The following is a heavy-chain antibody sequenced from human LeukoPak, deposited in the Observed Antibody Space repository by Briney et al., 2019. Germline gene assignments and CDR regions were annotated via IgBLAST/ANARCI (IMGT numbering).Heavy chain of an antibody. Sequence: RGSLRLSCAASGFTFIDYYMGWIRQAPGKGLEWVSHISSSGSTKYYADSVKGRFTISRDNAKNSLYLQVNSLRAEDTAVYYCARERIFGVVDYFDYWGQGTLVTVSS. V-gene: IGHV3-11*04. CDR3: ARERIFGVVDYFDY. CDR2: ISSSGSTK. CDR1: GFTFIDYY. J-gene: IGHJ4*02. D-gene: IGHD3-3*01.